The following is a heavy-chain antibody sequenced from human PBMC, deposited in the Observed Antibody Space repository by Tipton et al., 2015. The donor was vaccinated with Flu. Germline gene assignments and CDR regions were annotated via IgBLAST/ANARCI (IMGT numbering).Heavy chain of an antibody. CDR3: ARSLYDTTGYFLFHS. J-gene: IGHJ4*02. D-gene: IGHD3-22*01. CDR2: IFSSGKS. Sequence: TLSLTCAVNGGSFSGYYWSWIRQPPGKGLEWIGRIFSSGKSNYNPSLGSRVTMSIDTSKSQFSLKLSSVAAADTAIYYCARSLYDTTGYFLFHSWGQGTLVTVSS. CDR1: GGSFSGYY. V-gene: IGHV4-59*10.